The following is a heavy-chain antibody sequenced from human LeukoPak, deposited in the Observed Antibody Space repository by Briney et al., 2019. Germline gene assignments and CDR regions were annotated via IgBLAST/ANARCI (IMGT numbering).Heavy chain of an antibody. D-gene: IGHD6-13*01. Sequence: PSETLSLTCAVYGGSFSGYYWSWIRQPPGKGLEWIGEINHSGSTNYNPSLKSRVTISVDTSKNQFSLKLSSVTAADTAVYYCGRGPIRSVSSWQAQYYYYRDVWGKGTTVTVSS. CDR1: GGSFSGYY. V-gene: IGHV4-34*01. CDR2: INHSGST. J-gene: IGHJ6*03. CDR3: GRGPIRSVSSWQAQYYYYRDV.